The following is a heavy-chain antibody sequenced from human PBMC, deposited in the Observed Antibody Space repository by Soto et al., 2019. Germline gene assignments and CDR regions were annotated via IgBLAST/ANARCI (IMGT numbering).Heavy chain of an antibody. D-gene: IGHD3-10*01. J-gene: IGHJ4*02. Sequence: QVQLVQSGAEVKKPGASVKVSCKASGYTFTGYYMHWVRQAPGQGLEWMGWINPNSGGTNYAQKFQGWVTMTRDTSTSTADMELSRLRSEVTAADYWARGRDGSGSYTHLFDYWGQGTLVTVSS. CDR3: ARGRDGSGSYTHLFDY. CDR2: INPNSGGT. V-gene: IGHV1-2*04. CDR1: GYTFTGYY.